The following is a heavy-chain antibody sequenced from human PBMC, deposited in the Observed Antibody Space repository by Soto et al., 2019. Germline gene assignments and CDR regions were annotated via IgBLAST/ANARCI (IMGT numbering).Heavy chain of an antibody. D-gene: IGHD6-13*01. Sequence: PGESLKISCEASGYSFTTYWIGWVRQMPGRGLEWMGIIYPGDSDTKYSPSFQGQVTISADKSISTAYLQWSSLKASDTAMYYCARRLGSSRYYFDYWGQGTLVTVSS. CDR1: GYSFTTYW. CDR3: ARRLGSSRYYFDY. CDR2: IYPGDSDT. J-gene: IGHJ4*02. V-gene: IGHV5-51*01.